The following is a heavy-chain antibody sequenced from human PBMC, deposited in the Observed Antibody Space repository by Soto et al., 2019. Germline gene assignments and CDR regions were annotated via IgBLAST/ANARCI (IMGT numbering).Heavy chain of an antibody. Sequence: SETLSLTCAVYGGSFSCYYWSWIRQPPGKGLEWLGEINHSGITDYNPSLKSRITISIDTSKKQFSLKLNSVTAADTAVYYCAIGPRMWLAGGGYWGQGTQVTVSS. J-gene: IGHJ4*02. CDR3: AIGPRMWLAGGGY. V-gene: IGHV4-34*01. CDR1: GGSFSCYY. D-gene: IGHD6-19*01. CDR2: INHSGIT.